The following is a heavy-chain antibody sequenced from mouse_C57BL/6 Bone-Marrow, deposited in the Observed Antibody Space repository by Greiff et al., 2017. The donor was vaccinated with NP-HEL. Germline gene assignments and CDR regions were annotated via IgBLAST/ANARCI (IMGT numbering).Heavy chain of an antibody. V-gene: IGHV5-6*01. Sequence: EVQLQESGGDLVKPGGSLKLSCAASGFTFSSYGMSWVRQTPDKRLEWVATISSGGSYTYYPDSVKGRFTISRDNAKNTLYLQMSSLKSEDTAMYYCARHGYDYESLVFAYWGQGTLVTVSA. CDR2: ISSGGSYT. CDR3: ARHGYDYESLVFAY. D-gene: IGHD2-4*01. J-gene: IGHJ3*01. CDR1: GFTFSSYG.